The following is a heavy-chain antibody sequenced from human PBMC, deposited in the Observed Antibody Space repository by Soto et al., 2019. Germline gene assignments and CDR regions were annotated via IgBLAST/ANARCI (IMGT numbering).Heavy chain of an antibody. Sequence: GGSLILSCTASGFTFSIYGMHLVRQAPGKGLEWVAVISYDGSNKYYADSVKGRFTISRDNSKNTLYLQMNSLRAEDTAVYYCAKDGKYYFDYWGQGTLVTVSS. J-gene: IGHJ4*02. CDR3: AKDGKYYFDY. V-gene: IGHV3-30*18. D-gene: IGHD1-1*01. CDR1: GFTFSIYG. CDR2: ISYDGSNK.